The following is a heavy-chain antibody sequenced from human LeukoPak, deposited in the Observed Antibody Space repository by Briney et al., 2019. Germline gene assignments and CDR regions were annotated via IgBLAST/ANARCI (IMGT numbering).Heavy chain of an antibody. J-gene: IGHJ4*02. CDR2: INHSGST. CDR3: ASSYKRGVVIIHYVDY. Sequence: PSETLSLTCAVYGGSFSGNYWSWIRQPPGKGLEWIGEINHSGSTNYNPSLKSRVTISVDTSKNQFSLKLSSVTAADTAVYYCASSYKRGVVIIHYVDYWGQGTLVTVSS. D-gene: IGHD3-3*01. V-gene: IGHV4-34*01. CDR1: GGSFSGNY.